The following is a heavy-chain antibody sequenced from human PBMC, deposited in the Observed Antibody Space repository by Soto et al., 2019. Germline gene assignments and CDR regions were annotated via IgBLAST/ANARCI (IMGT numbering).Heavy chain of an antibody. CDR1: GGSISSYY. CDR3: ARMGDFWSGFLS. D-gene: IGHD3-3*01. J-gene: IGHJ5*02. V-gene: IGHV4-59*01. CDR2: IYYSGST. Sequence: SETLSLTCTVSGGSISSYYWSWIRQPPGKGLEWIGYIYYSGSTNYNPSLKSRVTISVDTSKNQFSLKLSSVTAADTAVYYCARMGDFWSGFLSWGQGTLVTVSS.